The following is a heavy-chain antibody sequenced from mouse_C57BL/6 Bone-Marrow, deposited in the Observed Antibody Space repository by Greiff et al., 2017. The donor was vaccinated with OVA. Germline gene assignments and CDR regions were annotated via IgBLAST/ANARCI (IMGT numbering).Heavy chain of an antibody. Sequence: VKLQESGAELVKPGASVKLSCKASGYTFTSYWMHWVKQRPGRGLEWIGRIDPNSGGTKYNEKFKSKATLTVDKPSSTAYMQLSSLTSEDSAVYYCARYKYYAMDYWGQGTSVTVSS. D-gene: IGHD1-3*01. V-gene: IGHV1-72*01. CDR1: GYTFTSYW. CDR2: IDPNSGGT. CDR3: ARYKYYAMDY. J-gene: IGHJ4*01.